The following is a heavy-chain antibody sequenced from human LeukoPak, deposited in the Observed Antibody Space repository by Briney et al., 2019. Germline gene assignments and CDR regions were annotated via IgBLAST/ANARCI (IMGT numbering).Heavy chain of an antibody. J-gene: IGHJ5*02. D-gene: IGHD6-13*01. CDR2: ISAYNGNT. CDR3: ARGPSCSWYQYNWFDP. V-gene: IGHV1-18*01. Sequence: GASVKVSCKASGYTFTSYGISWVRQAPGQGLEWMGWISAYNGNTNYAQKLQGRVTMTTDTSTSTAYMELRSLRSDDTAVYYCARGPSCSWYQYNWFDPWGQGTLVTVSS. CDR1: GYTFTSYG.